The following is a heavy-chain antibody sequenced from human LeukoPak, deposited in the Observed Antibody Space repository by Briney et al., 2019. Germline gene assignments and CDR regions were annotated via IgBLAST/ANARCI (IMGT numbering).Heavy chain of an antibody. Sequence: GGSLRLSCAASGFTFSSYWMHWVRQAPGKGLVWVSRINTDGSSTSYADSVKGRFTISRDNAKNTLYLQMNSLRAEDTAVYYCARDRGQKMGFDPWGQGTLVTVSS. V-gene: IGHV3-74*01. D-gene: IGHD2-8*01. J-gene: IGHJ5*02. CDR3: ARDRGQKMGFDP. CDR2: INTDGSST. CDR1: GFTFSSYW.